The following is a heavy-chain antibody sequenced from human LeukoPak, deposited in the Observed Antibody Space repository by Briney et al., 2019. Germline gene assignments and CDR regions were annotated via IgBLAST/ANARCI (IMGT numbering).Heavy chain of an antibody. Sequence: SETLSLTCTVSGGSISGVYWNWIRQPPRRGLEWVGYIHTSGSTSFNPSLKSRLSFSIDTSKNQVSLRLSSVTATDTAVYYCTRRRGGWGEGEFDFWGQGIPVTVST. CDR2: IHTSGST. CDR1: GGSISGVY. J-gene: IGHJ4*02. CDR3: TRRRGGWGEGEFDF. D-gene: IGHD3-16*01. V-gene: IGHV4-4*09.